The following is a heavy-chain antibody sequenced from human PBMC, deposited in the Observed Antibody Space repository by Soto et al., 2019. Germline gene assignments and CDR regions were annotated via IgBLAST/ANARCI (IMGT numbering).Heavy chain of an antibody. CDR1: GFTVSSNY. J-gene: IGHJ4*02. D-gene: IGHD1-26*01. CDR2: LYSGGST. V-gene: IGHV3-53*02. CDR3: ARVISYSGHDC. Sequence: EVQLVETGGGLVQPGGSLRLSCAASGFTVSSNYMSWVRQAPGKGLEWVSILYSGGSTYYADSVKGRFTISRDNSKNTLYLQMNSLRAEDTAVYYCARVISYSGHDCWGQGTLVTVSS.